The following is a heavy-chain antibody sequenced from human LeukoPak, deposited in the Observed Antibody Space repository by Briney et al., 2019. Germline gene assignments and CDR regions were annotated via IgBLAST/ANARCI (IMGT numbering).Heavy chain of an antibody. CDR1: GYTFTGYH. J-gene: IGHJ4*02. V-gene: IGHV1-2*02. CDR2: INSNRGGT. D-gene: IGHD3-22*01. CDR3: PRETYYFDSSGYYLDY. Sequence: ASVKVSCKCSGYTFTGYHMHWVRQAPGQGPEGMGWINSNRGGTNYAQKFQGRAPMTRDTSITTAYMELSRLRSDYTAGYHCPRETYYFDSSGYYLDYWGQGTLVTVSS.